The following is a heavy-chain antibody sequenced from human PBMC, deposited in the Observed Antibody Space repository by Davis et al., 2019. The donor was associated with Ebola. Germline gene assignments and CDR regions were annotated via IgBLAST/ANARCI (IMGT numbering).Heavy chain of an antibody. CDR2: ISAYNGNT. CDR1: GYTFTIYG. Sequence: AASVKVSCKASGYTFTIYGISWVRQAPGQGLQWMGWISAYNGNTNYVQKLQGRVTMTTDTSTSTAYMELRSLRSDDTAVYYCARSTGYYDSSGYPYYFDYWGQGTPVTVSS. J-gene: IGHJ4*02. CDR3: ARSTGYYDSSGYPYYFDY. V-gene: IGHV1-18*04. D-gene: IGHD3-22*01.